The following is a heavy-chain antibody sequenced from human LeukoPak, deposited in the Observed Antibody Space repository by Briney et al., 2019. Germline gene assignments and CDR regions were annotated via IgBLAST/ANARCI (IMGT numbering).Heavy chain of an antibody. V-gene: IGHV4-59*08. Sequence: KPSETLSLTCTVSGASVNSYFWSWIRQPPGKGREWIACFYNSGSTSYSDSLKSRVAISVDTSKNQVSLKLTSVTAADTAVYYCASAKQWLAFDFWGQGNLVTVTS. CDR2: FYNSGST. CDR3: ASAKQWLAFDF. CDR1: GASVNSYF. J-gene: IGHJ4*02. D-gene: IGHD6-19*01.